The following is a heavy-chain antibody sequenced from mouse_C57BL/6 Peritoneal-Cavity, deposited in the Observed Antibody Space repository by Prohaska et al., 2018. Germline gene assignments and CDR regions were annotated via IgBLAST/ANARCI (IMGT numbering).Heavy chain of an antibody. CDR2: INSDGSAI. V-gene: IGHV11-2*01. J-gene: IGHJ1*03. CDR1: GFTFSGFW. D-gene: IGHD2-1*01. CDR3: MRYGNDWYFDV. Sequence: VQPGGSRGLSCEGSGFTFSGFWMSWVRQTPGKTLEWIGDINSDGSAINYAPSIKDRFTIFRDNDKSTLYLQMGNVRSEDTATYFCMRYGNDWYFDVWGTGTTVTVSS.